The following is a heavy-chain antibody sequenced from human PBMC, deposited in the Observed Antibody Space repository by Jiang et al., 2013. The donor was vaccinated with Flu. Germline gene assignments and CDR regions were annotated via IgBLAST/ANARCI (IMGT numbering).Heavy chain of an antibody. CDR3: ARGAHLSSLVADKFDF. J-gene: IGHJ4*02. CDR2: VYHSGTT. CDR1: GGSIVNNW. Sequence: GSGLVKPSGTLSLTCAVSGGSIVNNWWNWVRHSPGKGLEWIGEVYHSGTTNYNPSLKSRVTISVDKSKNQFSLRLTSVTAADTGVYYCARGAHLSSLVADKFDFWGPGTLVTVSS. V-gene: IGHV4-4*02. D-gene: IGHD6-6*01.